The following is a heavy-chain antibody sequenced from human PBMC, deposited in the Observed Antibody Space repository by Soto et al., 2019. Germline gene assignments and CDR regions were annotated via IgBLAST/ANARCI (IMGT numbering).Heavy chain of an antibody. Sequence: QVQLVESGGGVVHPGGTLTLSCAATGFAFSSYAMHWVRQAPGKGLEWLTLVSYDGSHKYYAESVRGRVGISRDDAKSTLYLQMGSLRDEDTAVYYCAREAEEGSVSTAARGILSYWGQGTLVTVSS. D-gene: IGHD3-10*01. CDR2: VSYDGSHK. CDR3: AREAEEGSVSTAARGILSY. J-gene: IGHJ4*02. V-gene: IGHV3-30*09. CDR1: GFAFSSYA.